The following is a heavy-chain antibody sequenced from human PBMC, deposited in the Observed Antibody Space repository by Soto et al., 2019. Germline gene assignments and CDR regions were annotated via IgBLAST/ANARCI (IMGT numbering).Heavy chain of an antibody. Sequence: KVTCKNSGENLKKNAFTWVQQAPGQGLEWMGGTIPALGKTHYIEKFQGRVTITVDDATRTVYMEVRDLTSEDTAIYYCARGPFRPSAMDVWVQGTSVTGS. D-gene: IGHD3-10*01. CDR3: ARGPFRPSAMDV. CDR1: GENLKKNA. CDR2: TIPALGKT. J-gene: IGHJ6*02. V-gene: IGHV1-69*01.